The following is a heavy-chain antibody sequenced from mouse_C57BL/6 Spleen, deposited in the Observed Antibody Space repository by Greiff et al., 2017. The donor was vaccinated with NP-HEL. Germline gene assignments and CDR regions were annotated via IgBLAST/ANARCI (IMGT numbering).Heavy chain of an antibody. CDR1: GFNIKDYY. V-gene: IGHV14-2*01. CDR3: ARSGSYGSSGGFAY. D-gene: IGHD1-1*01. J-gene: IGHJ3*01. CDR2: IDPEDGET. Sequence: EVQLQQSGAELVKPGASVKLSCTASGFNIKDYYMHWVKQRTEQGLEWIGRIDPEDGETKYVPKFQGKATITADTSSNTAYLQLSSLTSEDTAVYYCARSGSYGSSGGFAYWGQGTLVTVSA.